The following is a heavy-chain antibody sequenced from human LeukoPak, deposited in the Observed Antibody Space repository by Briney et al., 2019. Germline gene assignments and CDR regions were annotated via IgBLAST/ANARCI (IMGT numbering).Heavy chain of an antibody. V-gene: IGHV1-8*03. J-gene: IGHJ5*02. CDR3: ARAGGEYYDFWSGYVRDWFDP. CDR1: GYTFTSYD. D-gene: IGHD3-3*01. CDR2: MNPNSGNT. Sequence: ASVKVSCKASGYTFTSYDINWVRQATGQGLEWMGWMNPNSGNTGYAQKFQGRVTITRNTSISTAYMELSSLRSEDTAVYYCARAGGEYYDFWSGYVRDWFDPWGQGTLVTVSS.